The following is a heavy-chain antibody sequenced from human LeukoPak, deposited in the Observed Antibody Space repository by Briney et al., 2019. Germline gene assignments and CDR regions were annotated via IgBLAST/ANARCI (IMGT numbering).Heavy chain of an antibody. CDR1: GYTFTGYY. D-gene: IGHD2-21*01. CDR2: INPNSGGT. J-gene: IGHJ4*02. CDR3: ARRSCGGDCYPYYFDY. Sequence: ASVKVSCKASGYTFTGYYMHWVRQAPGQGLEWMGWINPNSGGTNYAQKFQGRVTMTRDTSISTAYMELSRLGSDDTAVYYCARRSCGGDCYPYYFDYWGQGTLVTVSS. V-gene: IGHV1-2*02.